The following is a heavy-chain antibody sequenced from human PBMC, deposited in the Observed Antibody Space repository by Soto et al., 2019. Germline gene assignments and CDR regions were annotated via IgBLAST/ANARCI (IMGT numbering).Heavy chain of an antibody. V-gene: IGHV3-73*01. CDR2: IRSKANSYAT. CDR1: GFTFSGSA. CDR3: TRQEWELTYYYYGMDV. Sequence: PGGSLRLPCVASGFTFSGSAMHWVRQASGKGLEWVGRIRSKANSYATAYAASVKGRFTISRDDSKNTAYLQMNSLKTEDTAVYYCTRQEWELTYYYYGMDVWGQGTTVTVSS. D-gene: IGHD1-26*01. J-gene: IGHJ6*02.